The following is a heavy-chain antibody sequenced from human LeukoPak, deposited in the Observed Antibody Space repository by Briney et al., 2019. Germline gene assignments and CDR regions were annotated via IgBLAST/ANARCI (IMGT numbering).Heavy chain of an antibody. CDR1: GGSISSGGYS. CDR2: IYHSGST. V-gene: IGHV4-30-2*01. J-gene: IGHJ5*02. D-gene: IGHD4-17*01. Sequence: SETLSLTCAVSGGSISSGGYSWSWIRQPPGKGLEWIGYIYHSGSTYYNPSLKSRVTISVDRSKNQFSLKLSSVTAADTAAYYCARVYGDYGLWFDPWGQGTLVTVSS. CDR3: ARVYGDYGLWFDP.